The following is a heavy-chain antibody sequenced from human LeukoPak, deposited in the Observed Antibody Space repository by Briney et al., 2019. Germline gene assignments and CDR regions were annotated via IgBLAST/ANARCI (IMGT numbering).Heavy chain of an antibody. D-gene: IGHD3-22*01. V-gene: IGHV3-48*01. J-gene: IGHJ4*02. Sequence: GGSLRLSCAASGFTFSSYSMNWVRQAPGKGLEWVSYISSSSSTIYYADSVKGRFTISRDNAKNSLYLQMNSLRAEDTAVYYCARENYDSSGSPDYWGQGTLVTVSS. CDR2: ISSSSSTI. CDR1: GFTFSSYS. CDR3: ARENYDSSGSPDY.